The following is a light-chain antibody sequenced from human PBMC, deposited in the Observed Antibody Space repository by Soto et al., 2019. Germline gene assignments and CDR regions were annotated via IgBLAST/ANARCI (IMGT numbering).Light chain of an antibody. CDR3: QQYGDLPPT. CDR1: QSVTYDQ. V-gene: IGKV3-20*01. Sequence: EIVLTQSPETLSFSPGERATLSCRASQSVTYDQLAWYRQTPGQAPRLLIYGASSRAAGIPDRFSGSGSGTDFTLTISRLEPEDFVVYHCQQYGDLPPTFGQGTKVDIK. J-gene: IGKJ1*01. CDR2: GAS.